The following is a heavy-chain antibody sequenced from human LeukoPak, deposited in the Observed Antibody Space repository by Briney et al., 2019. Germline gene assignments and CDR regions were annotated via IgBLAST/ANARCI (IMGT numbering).Heavy chain of an antibody. CDR1: GFSFSLYS. D-gene: IGHD1-26*01. V-gene: IGHV3-21*01. CDR2: ISPSDSYI. Sequence: GGSLRLSCAASGFSFSLYSMNWVRQAPGKGLEWVASISPSDSYIYYADSLKGRFTIARDNAKNSLYLQMNSLTGEDTAVYYCARGKSGSYGTKGYWGQGTLVTVSS. J-gene: IGHJ4*02. CDR3: ARGKSGSYGTKGY.